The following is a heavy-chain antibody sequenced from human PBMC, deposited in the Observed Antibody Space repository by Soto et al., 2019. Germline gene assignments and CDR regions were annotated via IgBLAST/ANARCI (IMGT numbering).Heavy chain of an antibody. Sequence: SETLSLTCDVSGYSISSGYYWGWMRQPPGKGLEWIGSIDHSGSTYYSPSLKRRVTISVDTSKNQFSLKLNSVTAADTAVYYCARSGYPPNYRFDVWGRGTLVTVS. V-gene: IGHV4-38-2*01. CDR3: ARSGYPPNYRFDV. J-gene: IGHJ2*01. CDR1: GYSISSGYY. D-gene: IGHD3-3*01. CDR2: IDHSGST.